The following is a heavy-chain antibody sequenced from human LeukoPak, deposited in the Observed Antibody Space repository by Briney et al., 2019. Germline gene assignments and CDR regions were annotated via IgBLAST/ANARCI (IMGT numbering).Heavy chain of an antibody. CDR3: AKDTAPRYYDFWSGYANWFDP. CDR1: GFTFSSYA. CDR2: ISGSGGST. D-gene: IGHD3-3*01. V-gene: IGHV3-23*01. Sequence: GGSLRLSCAASGFTFSSYAMSWVRQAPGKGLEWVSAISGSGGSTYYADSVKGRFTISRDNSKNTLYLQMNSLRAEDTAVYYCAKDTAPRYYDFWSGYANWFDPWGQGTLVTVSS. J-gene: IGHJ5*02.